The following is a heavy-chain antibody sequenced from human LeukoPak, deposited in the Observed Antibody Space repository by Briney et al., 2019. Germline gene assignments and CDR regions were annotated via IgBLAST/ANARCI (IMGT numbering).Heavy chain of an antibody. Sequence: GGSQRLSCAASGFTFDDYAMHWVRHAPGEGREWVSLISGDADSTYYADSVKGRFTISRDDSKNSLYLQMNSLRTEDTALYYCAKDIYRGLDMATRPDYWGQGTLVTVSS. CDR3: AKDIYRGLDMATRPDY. CDR2: ISGDADST. J-gene: IGHJ4*02. V-gene: IGHV3-43*02. CDR1: GFTFDDYA. D-gene: IGHD5-24*01.